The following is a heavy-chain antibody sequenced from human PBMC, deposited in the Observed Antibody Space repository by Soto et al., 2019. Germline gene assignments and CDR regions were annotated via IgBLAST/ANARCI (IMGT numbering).Heavy chain of an antibody. CDR1: GFTFSSYA. Sequence: GGSLRLSCAASGFTFSSYAMHWVRQAPGKGLEWVAVISYDGSNKYYADSVKGRFTISRDNSKNTLYLQMNSLRAEDTAVYYCARGEYYYDSSGPCDYWGQGTLVTVSS. D-gene: IGHD3-22*01. J-gene: IGHJ4*02. V-gene: IGHV3-30-3*01. CDR3: ARGEYYYDSSGPCDY. CDR2: ISYDGSNK.